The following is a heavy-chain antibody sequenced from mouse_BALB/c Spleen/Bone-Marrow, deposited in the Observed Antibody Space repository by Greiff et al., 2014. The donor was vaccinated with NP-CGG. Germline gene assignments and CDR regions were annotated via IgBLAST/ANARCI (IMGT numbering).Heavy chain of an antibody. CDR1: GFNIKDTY. J-gene: IGHJ4*01. CDR3: ARWEYYAMDY. CDR2: IDPANGNT. D-gene: IGHD4-1*01. V-gene: IGHV14-3*02. Sequence: DVQLQESGAELVKPGASVKLSCTASGFNIKDTYMHWVKQRPEQGLEWIGRIDPANGNTKYDPKFQGKATITADTSSNTAYLQLSGLTSEDTAVYYCARWEYYAMDYWGQGTSVTVSS.